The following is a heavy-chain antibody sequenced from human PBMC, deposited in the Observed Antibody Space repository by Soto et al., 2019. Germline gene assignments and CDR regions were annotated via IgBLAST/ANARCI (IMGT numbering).Heavy chain of an antibody. D-gene: IGHD3-22*01. Sequence: GGSLRLSCAASGFTVSSNYMSWVRQAPGKGLEWVSVIYSGGSTYYADSVKGRFTISRDNSKNTLYLQMNSLRAEDTAVYYCARDRALYYYDRSGYNDYWGQGTLVTVSS. J-gene: IGHJ4*02. CDR2: IYSGGST. CDR3: ARDRALYYYDRSGYNDY. V-gene: IGHV3-66*01. CDR1: GFTVSSNY.